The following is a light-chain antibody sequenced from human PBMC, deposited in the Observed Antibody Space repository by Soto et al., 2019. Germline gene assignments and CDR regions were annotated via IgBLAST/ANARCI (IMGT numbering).Light chain of an antibody. V-gene: IGLV1-40*01. CDR3: AAWDDSRLGSWV. CDR2: GNS. Sequence: QSVLTQPPSVSGAPGQRVTISCTGSSSNIGAHYDVHWYQQLPGTAPKLLIYGNSNRPSGVPDRFSGSKSGTSASLAITGLQSEDEADYYCAAWDDSRLGSWVFGGGTKLTVL. J-gene: IGLJ3*02. CDR1: SSNIGAHYD.